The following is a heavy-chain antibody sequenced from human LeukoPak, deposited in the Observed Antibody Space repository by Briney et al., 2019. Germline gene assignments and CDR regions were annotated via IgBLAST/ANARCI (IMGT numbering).Heavy chain of an antibody. CDR2: ISSSGSTI. J-gene: IGHJ4*02. V-gene: IGHV3-11*01. Sequence: GGSLRLSCAASGFTFSDYYMSWIRQAPGKGLEWVSYISSSGSTIYYADSVKGRFTISRDNAKNSLYLQMNSLRAEDTAVYYCASAPNLPYYDILTGYRYWGQGTLVTVSS. CDR3: ASAPNLPYYDILTGYRY. D-gene: IGHD3-9*01. CDR1: GFTFSDYY.